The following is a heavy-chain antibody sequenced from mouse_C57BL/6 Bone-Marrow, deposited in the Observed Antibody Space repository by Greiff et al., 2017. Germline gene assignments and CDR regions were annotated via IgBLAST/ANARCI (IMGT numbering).Heavy chain of an antibody. V-gene: IGHV1-74*01. Sequence: VQLQQPGAELVKPGASVTVSCKASGYTFTSYWMHWVKQRPGQGLEWIGRIHPSDSDTNYNQKFKGKATLTVDKSSSTAYMQRSSLTSEDSAVYYCAMPTVAPYYFDYWGQGTTLTVSS. CDR2: IHPSDSDT. D-gene: IGHD1-1*01. CDR1: GYTFTSYW. CDR3: AMPTVAPYYFDY. J-gene: IGHJ2*01.